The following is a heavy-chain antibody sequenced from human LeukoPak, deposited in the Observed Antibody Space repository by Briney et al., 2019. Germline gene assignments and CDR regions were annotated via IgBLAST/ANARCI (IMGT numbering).Heavy chain of an antibody. Sequence: GGSLRLSCAASGFTFSSYGMHWVRQAPGKGLEWVAVISYGGSNKYYADSVKGRFTISRDNSKNTLYLQMNSLRAEDTAVYYCAKGALDIVVVAAAFPYYYGMDVWGQGTTVTVSS. J-gene: IGHJ6*02. CDR3: AKGALDIVVVAAAFPYYYGMDV. CDR1: GFTFSSYG. D-gene: IGHD2-15*01. V-gene: IGHV3-30*18. CDR2: ISYGGSNK.